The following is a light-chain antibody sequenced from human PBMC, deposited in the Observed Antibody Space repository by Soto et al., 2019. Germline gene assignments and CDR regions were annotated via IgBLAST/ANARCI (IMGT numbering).Light chain of an antibody. J-gene: IGKJ1*01. Sequence: EIVMTQSPATLSVSPGGRATLSCRASQSIGDTLAWYQQKPGQAPRLLIYDASNRATGIPARFSGSGSGTDFTLTISSLEPEDFAVYYCQQRSNWPPWTFGQGTKVDIK. CDR1: QSIGDT. V-gene: IGKV3-11*01. CDR2: DAS. CDR3: QQRSNWPPWT.